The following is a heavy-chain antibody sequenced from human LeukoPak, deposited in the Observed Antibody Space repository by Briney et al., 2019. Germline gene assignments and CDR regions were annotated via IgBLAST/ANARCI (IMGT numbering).Heavy chain of an antibody. CDR3: ARYHTALNY. CDR1: GFTFSSYG. V-gene: IGHV3-23*01. J-gene: IGHJ4*02. D-gene: IGHD5-18*01. Sequence: PGGSLRLSCAASGFTFSSYGMSWVRQAPGKGLEWVSGISDSAGTTNYADSVKGRFSVSRDNSKNTLYLQMNNLRVEDTAVYYCARYHTALNYWGQGTLVTASS. CDR2: ISDSAGTT.